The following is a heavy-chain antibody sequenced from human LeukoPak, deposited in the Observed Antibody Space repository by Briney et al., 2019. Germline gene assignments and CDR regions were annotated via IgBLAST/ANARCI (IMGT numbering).Heavy chain of an antibody. J-gene: IGHJ5*02. V-gene: IGHV3-23*01. Sequence: PGGSLRLSCAASGFIFKTYAMNWVRQVPGKGPEWVSSMSGSGSSTDYADSVKGRFTISRDNSKNTLYLQMNSLTADDTAVYYCAKEPFGELSPKVNWFDPWGQGTLVTVSS. CDR1: GFIFKTYA. CDR2: MSGSGSST. CDR3: AKEPFGELSPKVNWFDP. D-gene: IGHD3-10*01.